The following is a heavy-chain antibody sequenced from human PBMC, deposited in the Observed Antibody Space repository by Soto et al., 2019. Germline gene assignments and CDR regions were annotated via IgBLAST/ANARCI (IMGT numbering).Heavy chain of an antibody. CDR1: GGTFSNFL. CDR2: IMPIFGTS. CDR3: ARGVKEWERLYYSGMDV. D-gene: IGHD1-26*01. J-gene: IGHJ6*02. V-gene: IGHV1-69*01. Sequence: QVQLVQSGAEVKKPGSSVKVSCQASGGTFSNFLVSWVRQAPGQGLEWMAGIMPIFGTSNYAQKFHDRLTITADESTSTVYMELSSLTSEDRAVYYCARGVKEWERLYYSGMDVWGPGTTVTVSS.